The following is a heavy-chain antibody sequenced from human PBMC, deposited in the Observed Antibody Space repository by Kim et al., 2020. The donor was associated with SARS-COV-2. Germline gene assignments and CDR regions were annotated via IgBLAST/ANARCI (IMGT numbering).Heavy chain of an antibody. J-gene: IGHJ3*02. V-gene: IGHV4-30-2*05. Sequence: KCRVTIEVDTSRNQFSLKLSSVTAADTAVYYCARDRPYDSSGYTVDAFDIWGQGKMVTVSS. CDR3: ARDRPYDSSGYTVDAFDI. D-gene: IGHD3-22*01.